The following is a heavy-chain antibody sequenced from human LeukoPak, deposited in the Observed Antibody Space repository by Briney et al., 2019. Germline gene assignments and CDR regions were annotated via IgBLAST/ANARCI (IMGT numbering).Heavy chain of an antibody. J-gene: IGHJ4*02. V-gene: IGHV5-51*01. CDR2: IYPGDSDT. CDR3: ARLALAAAGTGDY. D-gene: IGHD6-13*01. Sequence: GESLKISCKGSGYSFTSYWIGWVRQMPGKGLGWMGIIYPGDSDTRHSPSFQGQVTISADKSISTAYLQWSSLKASDTAMYYCARLALAAAGTGDYWGQGTLVTVSS. CDR1: GYSFTSYW.